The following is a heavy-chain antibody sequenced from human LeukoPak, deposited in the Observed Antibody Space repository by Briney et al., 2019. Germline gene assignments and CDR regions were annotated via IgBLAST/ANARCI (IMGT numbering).Heavy chain of an antibody. Sequence: GGSLRLSCAASEFSVGSNYMTWVRQAPGKGLEWVSLIYSGGSTYYADSVKGRFTISRDNSKNTLYLQMNSLRAEDTAVYYCARDRRRAFDIWGQGTMVTVSS. CDR3: ARDRRRAFDI. CDR1: EFSVGSNY. J-gene: IGHJ3*02. V-gene: IGHV3-66*01. CDR2: IYSGGST.